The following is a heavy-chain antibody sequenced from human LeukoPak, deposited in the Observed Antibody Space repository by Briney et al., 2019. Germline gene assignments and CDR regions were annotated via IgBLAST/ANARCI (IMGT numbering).Heavy chain of an antibody. V-gene: IGHV4-39*07. CDR3: ARDGDITMIVGLTFDY. CDR1: GDSISRSSYF. J-gene: IGHJ4*02. Sequence: SETLSLTCTVSGDSISRSSYFWAWIRQPPGKGLEWIGSVYSSGSTYYNPSLRSQITISVDTSKNQFSLKLTSVAAADTAMYYCARDGDITMIVGLTFDYWGQGTLVTVSS. D-gene: IGHD3-22*01. CDR2: VYSSGST.